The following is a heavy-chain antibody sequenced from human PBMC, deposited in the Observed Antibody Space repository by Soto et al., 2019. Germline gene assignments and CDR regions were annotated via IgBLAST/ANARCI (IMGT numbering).Heavy chain of an antibody. J-gene: IGHJ6*02. CDR2: ISSGSSYI. CDR3: ARGAYCSSTSCQAYFYYGMDV. Sequence: LRLSCAASGFTFTSYTMNWVRQAPGKGLEWVSSISSGSSYIYYADSVKGRFTISRDNAKNSLYLQMNSLRAEDTAVYYCARGAYCSSTSCQAYFYYGMDVWGQGTTVTVSS. V-gene: IGHV3-21*01. CDR1: GFTFTSYT. D-gene: IGHD2-2*01.